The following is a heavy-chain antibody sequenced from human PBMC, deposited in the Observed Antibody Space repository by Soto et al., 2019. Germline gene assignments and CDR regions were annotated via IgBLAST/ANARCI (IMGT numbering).Heavy chain of an antibody. CDR3: AKDRSGSYPPGDGRDV. V-gene: IGHV3-21*01. D-gene: IGHD3-10*01. Sequence: DVQVVEAGGGLVKPGGSLRLSCAASGFTFSSCSMNWVRQAPGKGLEWVSSISSSSSKTYYADSVKGRFTISRDNAKNSLYLQVNSLRAEDTAVYYCAKDRSGSYPPGDGRDVWCQGTTVIVSS. CDR1: GFTFSSCS. J-gene: IGHJ6*02. CDR2: ISSSSSKT.